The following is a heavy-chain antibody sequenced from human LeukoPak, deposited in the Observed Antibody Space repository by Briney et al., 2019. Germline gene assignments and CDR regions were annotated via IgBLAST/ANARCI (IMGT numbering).Heavy chain of an antibody. CDR1: GFSFSDYY. J-gene: IGHJ4*02. CDR3: ARLYYGILTGYSPLDY. CDR2: ISSSSSST. V-gene: IGHV3-11*03. Sequence: PGGSLRLSCAASGFSFSDYYMSWIRQAPGKGLEWISYISSSSSSTNYADSVKGRLTISRDSAKNSLYLHMNDLRAEDTAIYYCARLYYGILTGYSPLDYWGQGTLVTVSS. D-gene: IGHD3-9*01.